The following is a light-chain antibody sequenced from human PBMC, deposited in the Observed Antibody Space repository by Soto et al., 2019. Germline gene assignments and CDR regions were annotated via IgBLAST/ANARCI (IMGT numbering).Light chain of an antibody. V-gene: IGKV3D-20*02. CDR3: QQRSNWS. CDR2: DAS. CDR1: QSVSSSY. J-gene: IGKJ4*01. Sequence: EIVLTQSPGTLSLSPGERATLSCRASQSVSSSYLTWYQQKPGQAPRLLIYDASNRATGIPARFSGSGSGTDFTLTISSLEPEDFAVYYCQQRSNWSFGGGTKVDIK.